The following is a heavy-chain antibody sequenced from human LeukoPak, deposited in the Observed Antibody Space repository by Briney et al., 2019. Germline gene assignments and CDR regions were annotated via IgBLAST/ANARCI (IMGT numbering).Heavy chain of an antibody. V-gene: IGHV3-30*02. Sequence: GGSLRLSCAASGFTFTTYGMHWVRQAPGKGLEWVAFIRSDGSSQYYADSVKGRFTISRDNSKNTLYLQMNSLRAEDTAVYYCARDGRITIFGVVIQDAFHILGQGTMVTVSS. D-gene: IGHD3-3*01. CDR1: GFTFTTYG. CDR2: IRSDGSSQ. J-gene: IGHJ3*02. CDR3: ARDGRITIFGVVIQDAFHI.